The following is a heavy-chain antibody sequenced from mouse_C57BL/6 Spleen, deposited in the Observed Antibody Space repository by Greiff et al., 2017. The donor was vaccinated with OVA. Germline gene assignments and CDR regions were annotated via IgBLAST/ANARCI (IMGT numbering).Heavy chain of an antibody. J-gene: IGHJ3*01. D-gene: IGHD3-1*01. Sequence: EVKLQESGPGLVKPSQSLSLTCSVTGYSITSGYYWNWIRQFPGNKLEWMGYISYDGSNNYNPSLKNRISITRDTSKNQFFLKLNSVTTEDTATYYCARETSRARAYWGQGTLVTVSA. V-gene: IGHV3-6*01. CDR2: ISYDGSN. CDR1: GYSITSGYY. CDR3: ARETSRARAY.